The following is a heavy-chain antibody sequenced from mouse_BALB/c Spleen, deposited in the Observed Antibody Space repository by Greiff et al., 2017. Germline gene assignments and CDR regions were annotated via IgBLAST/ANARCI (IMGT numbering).Heavy chain of an antibody. V-gene: IGHV3-6*02. D-gene: IGHD3-2*01. Sequence: EVKLQQSGPGLVKPSQSLSLSCSASGYSITSGYYWYWIRKVPGNNLEWMGYITDDGSNNYNPSLKNRITITRDTSKTQSFLKLNSVTTEDTATYYCARDDGSAGLAYGGKGTLVTVSA. CDR3: ARDDGSAGLAY. CDR1: GYSITSGYY. CDR2: ITDDGSN. J-gene: IGHJ3*01.